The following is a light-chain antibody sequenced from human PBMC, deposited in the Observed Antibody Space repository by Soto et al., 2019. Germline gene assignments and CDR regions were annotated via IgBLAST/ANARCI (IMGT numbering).Light chain of an antibody. V-gene: IGLV2-14*01. CDR3: SSYTSSRTLV. CDR1: SSDVGGYNY. Sequence: QSALTQPASVSGSPGQSITISCTGTSSDVGGYNYVSWYQQHPGKAPKLMIYEVSNRPSGVSNRFSGSKSGNTASLTISGRQAEDEADYYCSSYTSSRTLVFGGGTKLTVL. CDR2: EVS. J-gene: IGLJ2*01.